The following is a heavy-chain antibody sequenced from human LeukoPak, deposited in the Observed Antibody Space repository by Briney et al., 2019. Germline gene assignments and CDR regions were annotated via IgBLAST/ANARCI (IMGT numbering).Heavy chain of an antibody. D-gene: IGHD1-26*01. CDR3: ARAVVGATKGGLDY. CDR1: VGSISSYY. J-gene: IGHJ4*02. V-gene: IGHV4-59*01. CDR2: IYYSGST. Sequence: SETLSLACTVSVGSISSYYWSWIRQPPGKGLEWIGYIYYSGSTNYNPSLKSRVTISVDTSKNQFSLKLSSVTAADTAVYYCARAVVGATKGGLDYWGQGTLVTVSS.